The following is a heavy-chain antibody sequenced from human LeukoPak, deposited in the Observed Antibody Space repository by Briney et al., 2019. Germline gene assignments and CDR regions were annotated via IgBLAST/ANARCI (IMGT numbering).Heavy chain of an antibody. V-gene: IGHV3-9*03. CDR3: AKDMGSMGGTALDH. J-gene: IGHJ4*02. Sequence: GGSLRLSREASGFAFEDYSMHWVRQVPGKGLQWVSGISWNSENIAYADSVKGRFTISRDNAKNSLYLQMNSLRTEDMAFYYCAKDMGSMGGTALDHWGQGTLVTVSS. CDR2: ISWNSENI. CDR1: GFAFEDYS. D-gene: IGHD1-26*01.